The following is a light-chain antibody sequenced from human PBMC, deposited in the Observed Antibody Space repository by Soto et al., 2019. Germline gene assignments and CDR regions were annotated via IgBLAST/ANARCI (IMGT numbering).Light chain of an antibody. V-gene: IGKV3-11*01. CDR1: QTVSSY. J-gene: IGKJ5*01. CDR3: QQRSTSIT. CDR2: DAS. Sequence: IVLTQSPATLSLWPGETAILSCRASQTVSSYLSWYQHKPGQAPRLLIYDASKRAPGIPARVSGSGSGTDFTLTSSSLEPEDVAVYDGQQRSTSITFGQGTRLEIE.